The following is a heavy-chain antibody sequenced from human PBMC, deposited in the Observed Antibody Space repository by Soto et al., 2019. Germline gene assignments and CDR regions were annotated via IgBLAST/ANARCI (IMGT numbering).Heavy chain of an antibody. CDR2: TYYRAKWFN. Sequence: QLQQSGPGLVKPSQTLSLTCAISGDSVSNNNAAWNWIRQSPSRGLEWLGRTYYRAKWFNDYAVSVASRITINSDTSRNQFSLHLNSVTPEDTAIYYCAKDFNTSPTYGMDVWGQGITVTVSS. CDR3: AKDFNTSPTYGMDV. V-gene: IGHV6-1*02. CDR1: GDSVSNNNAA. J-gene: IGHJ6*02.